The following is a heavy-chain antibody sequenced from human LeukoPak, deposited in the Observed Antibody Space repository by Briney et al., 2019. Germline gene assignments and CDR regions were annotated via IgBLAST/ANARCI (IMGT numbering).Heavy chain of an antibody. V-gene: IGHV4-59*08. CDR1: DGSIRSYY. Sequence: SETLSLTCTVSDGSIRSYYWSWIRQPPGKGLEWIGYIYYSGSTKYNPSLKSRVTISVDTSKNQFSLKLSSVTAADTAVYYCARGARAGYNLEPFDYWGQGTLVTVSS. J-gene: IGHJ4*02. D-gene: IGHD5-24*01. CDR2: IYYSGST. CDR3: ARGARAGYNLEPFDY.